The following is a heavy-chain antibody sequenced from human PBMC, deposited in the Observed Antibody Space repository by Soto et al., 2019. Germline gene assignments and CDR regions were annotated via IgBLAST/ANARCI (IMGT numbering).Heavy chain of an antibody. V-gene: IGHV4-61*01. D-gene: IGHD3-16*01. CDR1: GGSVSSSNYY. J-gene: IGHJ5*02. CDR2: IYYRGST. CDR3: ARDWGSTDP. Sequence: PSETLSLTCTVSGGSVSSSNYYWSWIRQPPGKGLEWIGYIYYRGSTNYNTSLKSRVTISVDTSKNQYSLKLSSVSAADTAVYYCARDWGSTDPWGQGTLVTVSS.